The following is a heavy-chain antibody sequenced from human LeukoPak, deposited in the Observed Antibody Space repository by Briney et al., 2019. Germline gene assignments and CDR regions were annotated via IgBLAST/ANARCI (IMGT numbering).Heavy chain of an antibody. CDR3: AVDAAYYDSSGYRLVY. V-gene: IGHV1-69*05. CDR2: IIPIFGTA. Sequence: ASVKVSCKASGGTFSSYAISWVRQAPGQGLEWMGRIIPIFGTANYAQKFQGRVTITTDESTSTAYMELSSLRSEDTAVYYCAVDAAYYDSSGYRLVYWGQGTMVTLSS. J-gene: IGHJ4*02. D-gene: IGHD3-22*01. CDR1: GGTFSSYA.